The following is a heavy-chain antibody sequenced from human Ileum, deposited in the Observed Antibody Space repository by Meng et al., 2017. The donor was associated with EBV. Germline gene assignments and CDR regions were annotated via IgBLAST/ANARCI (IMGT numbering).Heavy chain of an antibody. D-gene: IGHD3-22*01. V-gene: IGHV6-1*01. CDR3: ARDSSSSAYSPFDY. CDR2: TYYRSKWYN. CDR1: GDSVSSNSAA. Sequence: QVQPQQSGPGLAKPSPTPSLTCAISGDSVSSNSAAWNWIRQSPSRGLEWLGRTYYRSKWYNDYAVSVKSRITINPDTSKNQFSLQLNSVTPEDTAVYYCARDSSSSAYSPFDYWGQGTLVTVPS. J-gene: IGHJ4*02.